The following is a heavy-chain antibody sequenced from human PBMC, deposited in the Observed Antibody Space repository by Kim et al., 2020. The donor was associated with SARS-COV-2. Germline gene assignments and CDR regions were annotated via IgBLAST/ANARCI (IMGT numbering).Heavy chain of an antibody. Sequence: SETLSLTCTVSGGSISSGSYYWSWIRQPAGKGLEWIGRIYTSGSTNYNPSLKSRVPISVDTSKNQFSLKLSSVTAADTAVYYCAREPTLHYGDYSAPAVDSQYYFDYWGQGTLVTVSS. D-gene: IGHD4-17*01. J-gene: IGHJ4*02. CDR1: GGSISSGSYY. V-gene: IGHV4-61*02. CDR2: IYTSGST. CDR3: AREPTLHYGDYSAPAVDSQYYFDY.